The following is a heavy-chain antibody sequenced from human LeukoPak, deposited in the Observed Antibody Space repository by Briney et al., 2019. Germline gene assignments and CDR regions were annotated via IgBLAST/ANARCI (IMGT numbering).Heavy chain of an antibody. Sequence: GGSLRLSCEATGFTFSNYAMSWVRQDPGKGLEWVSTVTASARRTYYADSVQGRFTISRDNSNNTLFLQVNSLRADDTAVYHCAKWGFSDRSGANFHSWGQGTLVTVPS. J-gene: IGHJ4*02. CDR3: AKWGFSDRSGANFHS. V-gene: IGHV3-23*01. CDR1: GFTFSNYA. CDR2: VTASARRT. D-gene: IGHD3-22*01.